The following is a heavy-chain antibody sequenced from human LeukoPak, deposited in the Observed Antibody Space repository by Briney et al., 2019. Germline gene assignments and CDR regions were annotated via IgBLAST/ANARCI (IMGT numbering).Heavy chain of an antibody. V-gene: IGHV4-34*01. D-gene: IGHD4-23*01. CDR3: ARGKATTVVTPYNSY. CDR1: GGSFSGYY. J-gene: IGHJ4*02. Sequence: SETLSLTCAVYGGSFSGYYWSWLRQPPGKGLEWIGEINHSGSTNYNPSLKSRVTISVETSKNQFSLKMSSVTAADTAVYYCARGKATTVVTPYNSYWGQGTLVTVSS. CDR2: INHSGST.